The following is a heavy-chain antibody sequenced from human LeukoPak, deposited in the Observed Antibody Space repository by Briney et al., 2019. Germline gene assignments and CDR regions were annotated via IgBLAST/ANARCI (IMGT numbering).Heavy chain of an antibody. Sequence: ASVKVSCEASGFTFSSYGITWVRQAPGQGLEWMGWINTNTGNPTYAQGFTGRFVFSLDTPVSTAFLQISSLKAEDTAVYYCASVLRYFPGGNYYYYYGVDVWGQGTTVTVSS. CDR3: ASVLRYFPGGNYYYYYGVDV. D-gene: IGHD3-9*01. J-gene: IGHJ6*02. CDR1: GFTFSSYG. V-gene: IGHV7-4-1*02. CDR2: INTNTGNP.